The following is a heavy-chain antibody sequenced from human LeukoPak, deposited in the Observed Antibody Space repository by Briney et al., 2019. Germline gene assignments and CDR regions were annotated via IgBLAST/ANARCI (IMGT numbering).Heavy chain of an antibody. CDR2: IYYSGST. CDR3: ARVPQATYYDFWSGPVDAFDI. CDR1: GGSISSYY. D-gene: IGHD3-3*01. Sequence: PSETLSLTCTVSGGSISSYYWSWIRQPPGKGLGWIGYIYYSGSTNYNPSLKSRVTISVDTSKNQFSLKLSSVTAADTAVYYCARVPQATYYDFWSGPVDAFDIWGQGTMVTVSS. J-gene: IGHJ3*02. V-gene: IGHV4-59*01.